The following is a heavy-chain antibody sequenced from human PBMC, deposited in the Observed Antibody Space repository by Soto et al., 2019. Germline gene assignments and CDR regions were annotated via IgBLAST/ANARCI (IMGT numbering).Heavy chain of an antibody. CDR2: MSGSSGNT. Sequence: GGSLRLSCAASGFFFSDYAMTWVRQAPGKGLQWVSSMSGSSGNTYYADSVKGRFTISRDSSKNTLFLLMNSLRADDTAMYYCAKGYSNSWHFPVHWGQGTLVTV. V-gene: IGHV3-23*01. CDR1: GFFFSDYA. CDR3: AKGYSNSWHFPVH. D-gene: IGHD4-4*01. J-gene: IGHJ4*02.